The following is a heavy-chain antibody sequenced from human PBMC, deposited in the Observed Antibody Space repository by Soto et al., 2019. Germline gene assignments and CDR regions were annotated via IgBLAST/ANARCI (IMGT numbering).Heavy chain of an antibody. Sequence: QVQLVESGGGVVQPGRSLRLSCAASGFTFSSYGMHWVRQAPGKGLEWVAVIWYDGSNKYYADSVKGRFTISRDNSKKTLYLQMNSLRAEDTAVYYCAREWGAYCGGDCYSQYFQHWGQGTLVTVSS. V-gene: IGHV3-33*01. CDR2: IWYDGSNK. J-gene: IGHJ1*01. CDR1: GFTFSSYG. CDR3: AREWGAYCGGDCYSQYFQH. D-gene: IGHD2-21*02.